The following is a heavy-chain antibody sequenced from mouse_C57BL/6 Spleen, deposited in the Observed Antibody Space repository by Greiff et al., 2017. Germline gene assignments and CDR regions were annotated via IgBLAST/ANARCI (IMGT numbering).Heavy chain of an antibody. CDR3: ARTYYYGSNLFAY. V-gene: IGHV1-69*01. Sequence: QVQLQQPGAELVMPGASVKLSCKASGYTFTSYWMHWVKQRPGQGLEWIGDIDPSVSYTNYNQKFMGKSTLTVDKSSRTAYMQLSSLTSEDSAVYYCARTYYYGSNLFAYWGHGTLVTVSA. CDR2: IDPSVSYT. D-gene: IGHD1-1*01. CDR1: GYTFTSYW. J-gene: IGHJ3*01.